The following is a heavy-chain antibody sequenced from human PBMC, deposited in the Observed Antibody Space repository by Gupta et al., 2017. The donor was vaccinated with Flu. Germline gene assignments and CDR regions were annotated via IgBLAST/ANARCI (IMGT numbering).Heavy chain of an antibody. Sequence: QVQLVESGGGVVQPGRSLRLSCAASGFTFSSYGMHWVRQAPGKGLEWVAVIWYDGSNKYYADSVKGRFTISRDNSKNTLYLQMNSLRAEDTAVYYCARAHDYGDYWYFDLWGRGTLVTVSS. CDR3: ARAHDYGDYWYFDL. J-gene: IGHJ2*01. V-gene: IGHV3-33*01. D-gene: IGHD4-17*01. CDR2: IWYDGSNK. CDR1: GFTFSSYG.